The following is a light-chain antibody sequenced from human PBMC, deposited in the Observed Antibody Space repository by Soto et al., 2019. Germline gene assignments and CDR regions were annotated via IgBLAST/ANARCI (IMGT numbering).Light chain of an antibody. Sequence: QSVLTQPPSASASLGDSGTLTFTLSSGYSNYKVDWYQQRPGKGPRFVMRVGADGVVGSKGDGIPDRFSVLGSGLNRYLTIKNIQEEDESDYHCGADHGSGSDSVFGGGTKLTVL. CDR1: SGYSNYK. CDR2: VGADGVVG. CDR3: GADHGSGSDSV. J-gene: IGLJ2*01. V-gene: IGLV9-49*01.